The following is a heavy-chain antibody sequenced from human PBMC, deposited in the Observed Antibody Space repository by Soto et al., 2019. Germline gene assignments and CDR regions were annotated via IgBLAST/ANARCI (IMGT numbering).Heavy chain of an antibody. CDR2: IYYSGST. CDR1: GGSISSGGYH. Sequence: SETLSLTCTVSGGSISSGGYHWSWIRQHPGKGLEWIGYIYYSGSTYYNPSLKSRVTISVDTSKNQFSLKLSSVTAADTAVYYCASLNYYDSSGYYSYGMDVWGQGTTVTVSS. J-gene: IGHJ6*02. CDR3: ASLNYYDSSGYYSYGMDV. V-gene: IGHV4-31*03. D-gene: IGHD3-22*01.